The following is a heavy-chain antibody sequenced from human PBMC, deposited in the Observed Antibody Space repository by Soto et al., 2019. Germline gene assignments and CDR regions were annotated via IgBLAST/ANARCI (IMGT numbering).Heavy chain of an antibody. V-gene: IGHV1-69*06. Sequence: GASVKVSCKASGGTFSSYAISWVRQAPGQGLEWMGGIIPIFGTANYAQKFQGRVTITADKSTSTAYMELSSLRSEDTAVYYCATEYSSSQGWFDPWGQGTLVTVS. D-gene: IGHD6-6*01. J-gene: IGHJ5*02. CDR2: IIPIFGTA. CDR1: GGTFSSYA. CDR3: ATEYSSSQGWFDP.